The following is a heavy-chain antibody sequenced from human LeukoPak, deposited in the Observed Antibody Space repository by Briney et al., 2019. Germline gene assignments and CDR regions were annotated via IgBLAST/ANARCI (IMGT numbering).Heavy chain of an antibody. Sequence: SETLSLTCAAYGGSLNGHYWSWIRQPPGKGLEWIGESSDSGGTKFNPSLKSRVTISADTSKNQFSLKLSSVTAADTAVYYCAKNGQSGFSFDPWGQGTLVTVSS. V-gene: IGHV4-34*01. CDR2: SSDSGGT. D-gene: IGHD2-8*01. CDR3: AKNGQSGFSFDP. J-gene: IGHJ5*02. CDR1: GGSLNGHY.